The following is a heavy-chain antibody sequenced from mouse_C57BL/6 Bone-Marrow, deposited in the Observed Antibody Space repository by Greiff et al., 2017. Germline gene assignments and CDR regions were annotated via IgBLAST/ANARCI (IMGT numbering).Heavy chain of an antibody. V-gene: IGHV14-3*01. CDR2: IDPANGNT. CDR1: GFNIKNTY. CDR3: ARYYYGSRTWFAY. Sequence: EVKLQQSVAELVRPGASVKLSCTASGFNIKNTYMHWVKQRPEQGLEWIGRIDPANGNTKYAPKFQGKATITADTSSNTAYLQLSSLTSEDTAIYYCARYYYGSRTWFAYWGQGTLVTVSA. J-gene: IGHJ3*01. D-gene: IGHD1-1*01.